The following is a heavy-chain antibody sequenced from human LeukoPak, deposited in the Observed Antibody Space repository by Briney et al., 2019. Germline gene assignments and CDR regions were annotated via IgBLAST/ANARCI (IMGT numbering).Heavy chain of an antibody. CDR2: IYYSGST. D-gene: IGHD3-16*01. J-gene: IGHJ4*02. CDR1: GGSISSYY. Sequence: SETLSLTCTVSGGSISSYYWSWIRQPPGKGLEWIGYIYYSGSTNYNPSLKSRVTISVDTSKNQCSLKLSSVTAADTAVYYCARSHGYVVVYDYWGQGTLVTVSS. CDR3: ARSHGYVVVYDY. V-gene: IGHV4-59*01.